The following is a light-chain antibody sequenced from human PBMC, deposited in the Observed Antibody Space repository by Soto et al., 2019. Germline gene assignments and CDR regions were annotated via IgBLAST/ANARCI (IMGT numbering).Light chain of an antibody. CDR1: QSLSNNY. CDR2: GAS. J-gene: IGKJ1*01. Sequence: VLTQSPGTLSLSPRERATLSCRASQSLSNNYLAWHQHKPGQAPRLLIYGASNRAPGIPDRFSGSGSGPDFTLTISRLEPEDFAVYYCQQYAASPRTFGQGTLVEVK. CDR3: QQYAASPRT. V-gene: IGKV3-20*01.